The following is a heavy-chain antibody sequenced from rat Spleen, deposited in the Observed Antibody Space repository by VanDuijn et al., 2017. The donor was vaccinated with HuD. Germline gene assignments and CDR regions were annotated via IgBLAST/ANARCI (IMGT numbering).Heavy chain of an antibody. CDR2: ISTGGDIA. CDR3: TRHGGLRNWFAY. Sequence: EVQLVESDGDLVQPGRSLKLSCSASGFIFSDYDMAWVRQAPTKGLEWIASISTGGDIAYYRGSVKGRFTISRDDAKNTQYLQMDSLGSDDTATYYCTRHGGLRNWFAYWGQGTLVTVSS. V-gene: IGHV5S13*01. CDR1: GFIFSDYD. D-gene: IGHD1-11*01. J-gene: IGHJ3*01.